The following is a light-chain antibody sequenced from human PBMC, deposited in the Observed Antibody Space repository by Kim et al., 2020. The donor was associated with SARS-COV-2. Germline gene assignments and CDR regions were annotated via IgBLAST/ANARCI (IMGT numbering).Light chain of an antibody. J-gene: IGKJ1*01. CDR3: QKCDSAPWT. CDR2: AAS. CDR1: QDISNY. V-gene: IGKV1-27*01. Sequence: ASVGDRVNITCRARQDISNYLAWFQLKPGKAPKLLIYAASALQPGVPSRFSGSGSGTDFTLTVTSLQPEDVATYYCQKCDSAPWTFGQGTKVEIK.